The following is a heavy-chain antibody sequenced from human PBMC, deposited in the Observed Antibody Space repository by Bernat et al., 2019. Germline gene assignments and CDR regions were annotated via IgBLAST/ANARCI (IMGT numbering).Heavy chain of an antibody. J-gene: IGHJ1*01. CDR1: GGTFSSYA. V-gene: IGHV1-69*01. Sequence: QVQLVQSGAEVKKPGSSVKVSCKASGGTFSSYAISWVRQAPGQGLEWMGGIIPIFGTANYAQKFQGRVTITADESTSTAYMELSSLRSEDTAVYYCARGDVAVAALRDTEYFQHWGQGTLVTVSS. CDR3: ARGDVAVAALRDTEYFQH. CDR2: IIPIFGTA. D-gene: IGHD6-19*01.